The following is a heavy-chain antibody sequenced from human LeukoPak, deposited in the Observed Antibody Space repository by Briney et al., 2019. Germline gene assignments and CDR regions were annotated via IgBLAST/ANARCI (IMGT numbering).Heavy chain of an antibody. D-gene: IGHD3-22*01. CDR3: ARRGYYDNSGHPYYYYMDV. Sequence: GGSLRLSCAASGFTFRSYWISWVRQAPGKGLEWVANRKQDGNEKYYVDSVEGRFTISRDNAKNSLYLQMNSLRAEDTAVYYCARRGYYDNSGHPYYYYMDVWGKGTTVTVSS. CDR1: GFTFRSYW. J-gene: IGHJ6*03. V-gene: IGHV3-7*01. CDR2: RKQDGNEK.